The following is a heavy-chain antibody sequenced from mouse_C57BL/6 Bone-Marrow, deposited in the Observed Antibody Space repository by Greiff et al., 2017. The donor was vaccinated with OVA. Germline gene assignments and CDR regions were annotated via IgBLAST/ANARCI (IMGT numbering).Heavy chain of an antibody. V-gene: IGHV1-59*01. D-gene: IGHD4-1*01. CDR1: GYTFTSYW. CDR2: IDPSDSYT. Sequence: VQLQQSGAELVRPGTSVKLSCKASGYTFTSYWMHWVKQRPGQGLEWIGVIDPSDSYTNYNQKFKGKATLTVDTSSSTAYMQLSSLTSEDSAVYYCARSKLGRYFDVWGTGTTVTVSS. CDR3: ARSKLGRYFDV. J-gene: IGHJ1*03.